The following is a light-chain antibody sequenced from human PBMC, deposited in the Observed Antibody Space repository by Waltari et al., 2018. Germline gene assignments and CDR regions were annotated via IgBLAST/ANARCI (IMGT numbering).Light chain of an antibody. CDR3: QAWDSSTAV. J-gene: IGLJ2*01. V-gene: IGLV3-1*01. CDR1: KLGGKY. Sequence: SYELAQPPSVSVSPGQTASITCSGDKLGGKYVSWYQQKPGQSPVVVIYRDTERPSGIPERFAGSNSGNTATLTISGTQTMDEADYYCQAWDSSTAVFGGGTKLTVL. CDR2: RDT.